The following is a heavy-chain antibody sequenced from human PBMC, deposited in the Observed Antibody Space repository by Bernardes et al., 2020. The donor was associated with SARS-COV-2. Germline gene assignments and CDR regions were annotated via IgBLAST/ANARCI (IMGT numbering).Heavy chain of an antibody. V-gene: IGHV3-21*01. D-gene: IGHD5-12*01. CDR2: LSSSGDYK. CDR3: AKDKKEDIVSTIARRFYDYDGMDV. CDR1: GFTFSSYS. J-gene: IGHJ6*02. Sequence: GGSLRLSCAVSGFTFSSYSMNWVRQAPGKGLEWVSSLSSSGDYKFYADSVKGRFTISRDNAKNFLYLQMNSLRAEDTAVYYCAKDKKEDIVSTIARRFYDYDGMDVWGQGTTVTVSS.